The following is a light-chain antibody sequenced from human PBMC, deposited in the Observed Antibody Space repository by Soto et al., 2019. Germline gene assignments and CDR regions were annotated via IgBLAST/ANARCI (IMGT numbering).Light chain of an antibody. CDR1: QSISSY. J-gene: IGKJ3*01. CDR2: AAS. V-gene: IGKV1-39*01. Sequence: DIQMTQSPSSLSASVGDRVTITCRARQSISSYLNWYQQKPGKAPKLLIYAASSLQTGVPSRFSGSGSGTDFTLTISSLQPEDFETYYCQQSYSTPFTFGPGTKVDIK. CDR3: QQSYSTPFT.